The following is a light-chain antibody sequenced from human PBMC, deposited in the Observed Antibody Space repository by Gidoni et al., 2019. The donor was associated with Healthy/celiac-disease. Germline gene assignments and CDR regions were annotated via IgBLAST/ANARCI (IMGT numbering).Light chain of an antibody. CDR1: QSLLHRNGYNY. CDR2: LGS. CDR3: MQALQTLGT. Sequence: DIVMTQSPLSLPVTPGEPASISCRSSQSLLHRNGYNYLDWYLQKPGQSPQLLIYLGSNRASGVPDRFSGSGSGTDFTLKISRVEAEDVGVYYCMQALQTLGTFGQGTKVEIK. V-gene: IGKV2-28*01. J-gene: IGKJ1*01.